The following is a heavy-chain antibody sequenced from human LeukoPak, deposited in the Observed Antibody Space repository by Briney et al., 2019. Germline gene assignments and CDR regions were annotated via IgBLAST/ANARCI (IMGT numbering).Heavy chain of an antibody. Sequence: SETLSLTCAVSGYSISSGCYWGWVRQPPRKGLEWIGNIYHSGSTSYNPSLKSRVTISLDTSNKHFSLKLNSVIAADTAVYYCMRDLSNWGQGTLVTVSS. CDR2: IYHSGST. CDR3: MRDLSN. D-gene: IGHD3-3*02. J-gene: IGHJ4*02. CDR1: GYSISSGCY. V-gene: IGHV4-38-2*02.